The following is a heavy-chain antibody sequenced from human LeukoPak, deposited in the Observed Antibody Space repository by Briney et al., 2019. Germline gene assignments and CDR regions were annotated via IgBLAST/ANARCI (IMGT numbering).Heavy chain of an antibody. J-gene: IGHJ3*02. CDR2: IYHSGST. CDR3: ARVRDAFDI. Sequence: SETLSLTCAVSGYSISSGYYWGWIRQPPGKGLEWIGCIYHSGSTYYNPSLKSRVTISVDTSKNQFSLKLSSVTAADTAVYYCARVRDAFDIWGQGTMVTGSS. CDR1: GYSISSGYY. V-gene: IGHV4-38-2*01.